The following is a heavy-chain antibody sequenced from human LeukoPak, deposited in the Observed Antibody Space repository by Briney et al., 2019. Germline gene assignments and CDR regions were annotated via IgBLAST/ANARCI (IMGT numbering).Heavy chain of an antibody. CDR3: ARGFVPAGMARYHYMDV. CDR1: GGSISSYY. Sequence: PSETLSLTCTASGGSISSYYWSWIRQPAGKGLEWIGRIYTSGSTNYNPSLKSRVTISVDTSKNQFSLKLSSVTAADTAVYYCARGFVPAGMARYHYMDVWGKGTTVTVSS. J-gene: IGHJ6*03. V-gene: IGHV4-4*07. D-gene: IGHD2-2*01. CDR2: IYTSGST.